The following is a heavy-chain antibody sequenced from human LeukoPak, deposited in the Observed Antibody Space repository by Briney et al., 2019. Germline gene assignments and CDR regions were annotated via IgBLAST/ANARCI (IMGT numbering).Heavy chain of an antibody. D-gene: IGHD1-7*01. CDR1: GGSINRRNNY. V-gene: IGHV4-39*01. CDR2: ISDTGTT. Sequence: LETLSLICTVSGGSINRRNNYWCWIRQPPGKGLEWIAIISDTGTTYYSPSLKSRLTISVDTSKNQFSLTLSSVTAADTAVYYCARRNYPYYFDYWGQGTLVTVSS. J-gene: IGHJ4*02. CDR3: ARRNYPYYFDY.